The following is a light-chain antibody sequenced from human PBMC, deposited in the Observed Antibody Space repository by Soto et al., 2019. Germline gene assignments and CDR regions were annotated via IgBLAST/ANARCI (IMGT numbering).Light chain of an antibody. Sequence: EIVMTQSPATLSVSPGERATLSCRASQSVSNNLAWYQQKPGQAPGLLIYGASTRATGIPARFSGSGSGTEFTLTISSLQSEDFAVYYCLQYNNWPRITFGQGTRLEIK. J-gene: IGKJ5*01. CDR1: QSVSNN. V-gene: IGKV3-15*01. CDR3: LQYNNWPRIT. CDR2: GAS.